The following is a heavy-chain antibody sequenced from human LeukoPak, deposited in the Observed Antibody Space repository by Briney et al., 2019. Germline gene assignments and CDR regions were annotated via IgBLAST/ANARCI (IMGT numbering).Heavy chain of an antibody. CDR1: GGSISSGGYY. J-gene: IGHJ3*02. V-gene: IGHV4-30-2*01. CDR3: ARAGWRSSGSLTI. CDR2: IYHSGST. Sequence: TLSLTCTVSGGSISSGGYYWSWIRQPPGKGLEWIGYIYHSGSTYYNPSLKSRVAISVDRSKNQFSLKLSSVTAADTAVYYCARAGWRSSGSLTIWGQGTMVTVSS. D-gene: IGHD3-10*01.